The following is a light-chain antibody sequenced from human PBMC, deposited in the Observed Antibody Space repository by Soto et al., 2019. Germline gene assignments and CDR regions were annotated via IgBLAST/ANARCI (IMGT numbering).Light chain of an antibody. CDR3: QTWGSGIVV. V-gene: IGLV4-69*01. J-gene: IGLJ2*01. CDR2: LNSDGSH. Sequence: QLVLTQSPSASASVGASVKRTCTLSSGHNNYAIAWHQQQSEKGPRYLMKLNSDGSHSKGDGIPDRFSGSSSGAERYLTISSLQSEDEADYYCQTWGSGIVVFGGGTKLTVL. CDR1: SGHNNYA.